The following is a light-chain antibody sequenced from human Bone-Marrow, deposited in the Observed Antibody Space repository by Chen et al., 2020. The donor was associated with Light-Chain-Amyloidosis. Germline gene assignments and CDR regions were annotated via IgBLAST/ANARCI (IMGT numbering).Light chain of an antibody. CDR1: DLPTKY. J-gene: IGLJ2*01. Sequence: SYELTQPPSVSVSPGQTARITCSGDDLPTKYAYWYQQKPGQAPVLVIHRDTERPSGISERFSDSSSGTTATLTISGVQAEDEADYHCQSADSSCTYEVIFGGGTKLTVL. V-gene: IGLV3-25*03. CDR2: RDT. CDR3: QSADSSCTYEVI.